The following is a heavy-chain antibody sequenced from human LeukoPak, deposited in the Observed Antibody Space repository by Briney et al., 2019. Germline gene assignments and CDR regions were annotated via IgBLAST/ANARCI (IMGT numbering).Heavy chain of an antibody. D-gene: IGHD6-13*01. CDR1: GFTFSSYG. J-gene: IGHJ1*01. CDR2: ISYDGSNK. Sequence: GGSLRLSCAASGFTFSSYGMHWVRQAPGKGLEWVAVISYDGSNKYYADSVKGRFTISRDNAKNSLYLQMNSLRAEDTAVYYCARDSYSSSLPEYFQDWGQGTLVTVSS. CDR3: ARDSYSSSLPEYFQD. V-gene: IGHV3-30*03.